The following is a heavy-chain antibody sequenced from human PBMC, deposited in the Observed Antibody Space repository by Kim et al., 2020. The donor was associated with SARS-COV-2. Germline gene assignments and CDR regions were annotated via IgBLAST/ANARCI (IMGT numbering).Heavy chain of an antibody. CDR3: ARSRIGFSYGKFDY. D-gene: IGHD5-18*01. V-gene: IGHV3-21*01. J-gene: IGHJ4*02. Sequence: VQVSGRFTTSRDNAKNSLHLQMNNLGAEDTAVYFCARSRIGFSYGKFDYWGQGSLVTVSS.